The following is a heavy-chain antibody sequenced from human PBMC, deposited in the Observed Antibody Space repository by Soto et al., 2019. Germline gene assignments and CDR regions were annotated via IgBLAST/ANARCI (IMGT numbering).Heavy chain of an antibody. CDR1: GGTFSSYA. D-gene: IGHD3-22*01. CDR2: IIPIFGTA. V-gene: IGHV1-69*13. J-gene: IGHJ6*02. CDR3: ESSTPPLYYYDSSGYQLQEYYCYVKDV. Sequence: SVKVSCKASGGTFSSYAISWVRQAPGQGLEWMGGIIPIFGTANYAQKFQGRVTITADESTSTAYMELSSLRSEDTAVYYCESSTPPLYYYDSSGYQLQEYYCYVKDVWGQGTTVTGSS.